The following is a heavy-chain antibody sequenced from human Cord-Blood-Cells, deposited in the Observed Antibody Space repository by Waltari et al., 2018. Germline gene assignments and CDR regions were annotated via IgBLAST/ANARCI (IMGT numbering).Heavy chain of an antibody. CDR3: ASAIAGSSSAFDI. J-gene: IGHJ3*02. CDR1: GGTFSSYA. D-gene: IGHD6-6*01. Sequence: QVQLVQSGAEVKKPGSSVKVSCKASGGTFSSYAISWVRPAPGQGLEWMGRIIPILGIANYAQKFQGRVTITADKSTSTAYMELSSLRSEDTAVYYCASAIAGSSSAFDIWGQGTMVTVSS. CDR2: IIPILGIA. V-gene: IGHV1-69*09.